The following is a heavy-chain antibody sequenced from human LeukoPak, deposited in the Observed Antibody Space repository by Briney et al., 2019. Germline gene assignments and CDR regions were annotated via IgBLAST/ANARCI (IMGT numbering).Heavy chain of an antibody. Sequence: GGSLRLSCAASGFPFSSYAMSWVRQAPGKGLEWVSSITGSGGATYSADSVKGRFTISRDNSKNTLYLQMNSLRAEDTAVYYCAKAPFDYDYVWGSSRYTYYFDYWGQGTLVTVSS. CDR1: GFPFSSYA. J-gene: IGHJ4*02. D-gene: IGHD3-16*02. CDR2: ITGSGGAT. CDR3: AKAPFDYDYVWGSSRYTYYFDY. V-gene: IGHV3-23*01.